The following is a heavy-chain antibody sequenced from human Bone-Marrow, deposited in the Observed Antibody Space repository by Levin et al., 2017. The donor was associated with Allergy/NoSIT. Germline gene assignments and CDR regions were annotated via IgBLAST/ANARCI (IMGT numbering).Heavy chain of an antibody. Sequence: GESLKISCAASGFTLTSYGMNWVRQAPGKGLEWVSIITDNGNIYYADSVMGRFTISRDISKNTVYLQMNSLRAEDTAIYYCAKRDYQFLSGRYRYYMHVWGEGTTVTVSS. J-gene: IGHJ6*03. D-gene: IGHD2-2*01. V-gene: IGHV3-23*01. CDR1: GFTLTSYG. CDR3: AKRDYQFLSGRYRYYMHV. CDR2: ITDNGNI.